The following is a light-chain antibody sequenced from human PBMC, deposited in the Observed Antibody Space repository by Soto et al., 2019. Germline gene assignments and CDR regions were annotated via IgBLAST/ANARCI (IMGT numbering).Light chain of an antibody. J-gene: IGLJ2*01. CDR1: SSDVGRYNL. V-gene: IGLV2-23*01. CDR2: EDI. CDR3: CSYAGVTSVV. Sequence: QSALTQPASVSGSPGQSITISCTGTSSDVGRYNLVSWYQQHPGKAPKLMIYEDIERPSGVSNRFSGSKSGNTASLTISGLQTEDEAEYYCCSYAGVTSVVFGGGTKLTVL.